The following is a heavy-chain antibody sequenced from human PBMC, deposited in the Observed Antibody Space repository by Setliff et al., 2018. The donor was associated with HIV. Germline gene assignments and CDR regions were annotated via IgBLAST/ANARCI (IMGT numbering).Heavy chain of an antibody. V-gene: IGHV4-39*07. CDR2: VYYSGTT. D-gene: IGHD3-10*01. CDR1: GGSISSSSYY. J-gene: IGHJ4*02. CDR3: ASGYGSGSYPGD. Sequence: PSETLSLTCTVSGGSISSSSYYWGWIRQPPGKGLEWIGSVYYSGTTYYNPSLESRVTISVDTSKNQFSLKLSSVTAADTAVYYCASGYGSGSYPGDWGQGTQVTVS.